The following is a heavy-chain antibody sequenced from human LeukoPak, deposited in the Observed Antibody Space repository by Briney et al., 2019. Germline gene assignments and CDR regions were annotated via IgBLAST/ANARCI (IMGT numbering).Heavy chain of an antibody. D-gene: IGHD6-19*01. Sequence: TGGSLRLSCAASGFIFRDYAMNWVRQAPGKGLEWVSAISGSGGSTYYADSVKGRFTISRDNSKNTLYLQMNSLRAEDTAVYYCAKDRRYSSGWYLVYWGQGTLVTVSS. CDR3: AKDRRYSSGWYLVY. CDR1: GFIFRDYA. CDR2: ISGSGGST. V-gene: IGHV3-23*01. J-gene: IGHJ4*02.